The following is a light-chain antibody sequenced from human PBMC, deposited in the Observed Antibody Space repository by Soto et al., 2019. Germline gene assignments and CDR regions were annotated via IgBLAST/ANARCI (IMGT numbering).Light chain of an antibody. CDR3: QRYNDYQYI. V-gene: IGKV1-5*03. Sequence: DIQMTQSPSTLSASVGDRVTITCRASQSISTWLAWYQQKPGKAPKLLTYKATHLQSGVPSRFSGSGSGTEFSLTISSLQPDDFATYYCQRYNDYQYIFGQGTKVDIK. CDR1: QSISTW. CDR2: KAT. J-gene: IGKJ2*01.